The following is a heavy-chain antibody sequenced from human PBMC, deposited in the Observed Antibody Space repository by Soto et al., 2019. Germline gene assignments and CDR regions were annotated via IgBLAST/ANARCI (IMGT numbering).Heavy chain of an antibody. Sequence: GESLKIACQGSGYTFSSYWIGWVRQMPRKGLEWMGIIYPVDSDTRYSPSLQGQVTISADKSISTAYLQWSSLKVSDTAMYYCVRQTPPGSSSHGLDFWGQGTLVTVSS. D-gene: IGHD6-6*01. CDR2: IYPVDSDT. J-gene: IGHJ4*02. V-gene: IGHV5-51*01. CDR1: GYTFSSYW. CDR3: VRQTPPGSSSHGLDF.